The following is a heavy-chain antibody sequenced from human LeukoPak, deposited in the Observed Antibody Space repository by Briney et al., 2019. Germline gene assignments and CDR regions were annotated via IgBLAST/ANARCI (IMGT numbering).Heavy chain of an antibody. D-gene: IGHD6-13*01. CDR1: GYTFTSYY. CDR3: ARQYSSSWFLFDY. J-gene: IGHJ4*02. Sequence: ASGKASCKASGYTFTSYYMHWVRHAPPQGIEWMGIINPSGGSTSNTQQFQSRDTMNRDTSPSTVYIGRSSLRPAHTPAYYCARQYSSSWFLFDYWGQGTLVTVSS. CDR2: INPSGGST. V-gene: IGHV1-46*01.